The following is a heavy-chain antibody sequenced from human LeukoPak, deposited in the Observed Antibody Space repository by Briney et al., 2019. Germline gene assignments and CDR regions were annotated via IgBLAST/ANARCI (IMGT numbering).Heavy chain of an antibody. CDR2: ITDSGGTT. J-gene: IGHJ4*02. Sequence: GGSLRLSCAASGFTFSTYAMSWVRQAPGRGLEWVSAITDSGGTTYYADSVRGRFTISRDNSKNTLYLQMYSLRAEDTAVYYCVKDAESWSQGYFDYWGQGTLVTVSS. D-gene: IGHD1-26*01. CDR3: VKDAESWSQGYFDY. V-gene: IGHV3-23*01. CDR1: GFTFSTYA.